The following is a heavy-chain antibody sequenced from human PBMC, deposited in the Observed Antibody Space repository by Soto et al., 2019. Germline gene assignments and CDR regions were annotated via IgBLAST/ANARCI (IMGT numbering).Heavy chain of an antibody. CDR1: GFTFSNYA. CDR2: TSYDGNNE. CDR3: AKDKGVFNWATSYFDY. V-gene: IGHV3-30*18. D-gene: IGHD1-1*01. Sequence: GGSLRLSCAASGFTFSNYAMHWVHQAPGKGLEWVALTSYDGNNEYYTDSVKGRFTISRDNSKNTLFLQMNSPRPEDTAVYYCAKDKGVFNWATSYFDYWGQGALVTVSS. J-gene: IGHJ4*02.